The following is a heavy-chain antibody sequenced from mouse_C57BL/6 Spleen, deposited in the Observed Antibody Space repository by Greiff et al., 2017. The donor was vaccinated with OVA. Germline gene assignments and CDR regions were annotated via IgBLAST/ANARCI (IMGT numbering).Heavy chain of an antibody. J-gene: IGHJ1*03. CDR2: IYPGDGDT. D-gene: IGHD1-1*01. CDR1: GYAFSSYW. CDR3: ARYPYYGSSYGYFEG. Sequence: VQLQESGAELVKPGASVKISCKASGYAFSSYWMNWVKQRPGQGLEWIGQIYPGDGDTNYNGKFKGKATLTADKSSSTAYMQLSSHTSEDSSVYYRARYPYYGSSYGYFEGWGTATTVTVAS. V-gene: IGHV1-80*01.